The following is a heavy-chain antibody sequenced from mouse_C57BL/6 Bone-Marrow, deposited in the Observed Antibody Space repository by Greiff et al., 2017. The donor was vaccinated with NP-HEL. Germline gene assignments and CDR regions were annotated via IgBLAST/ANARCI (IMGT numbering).Heavy chain of an antibody. CDR3: ARLDYGFDY. CDR2: IDPSDSYT. V-gene: IGHV1-69*01. Sequence: QVQLQQPGAELVMPGASVKLSCKASGYTFTSYWMHWVKQRPGQGLEWIGEIDPSDSYTNYNQKFKGKSTLTVDKSSSTAYMQLSSLTSEDSAVDYCARLDYGFDYWGQGTTLTVSS. CDR1: GYTFTSYW. J-gene: IGHJ2*01. D-gene: IGHD1-1*01.